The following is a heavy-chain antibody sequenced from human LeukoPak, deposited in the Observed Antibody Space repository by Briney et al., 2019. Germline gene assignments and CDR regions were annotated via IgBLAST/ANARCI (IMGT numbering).Heavy chain of an antibody. Sequence: SETLSLTCAVYGGSFSVYYWIWLRQPPGKGLEWIGQINHSGSTNYNPSLKSRITISVDTSKNQFSLKLSSVTAADTAVYYCARGRVAGSPSPSYYYYMDVWGKGTTVTVSS. J-gene: IGHJ6*03. D-gene: IGHD6-19*01. V-gene: IGHV4-34*01. CDR3: ARGRVAGSPSPSYYYYMDV. CDR1: GGSFSVYY. CDR2: INHSGST.